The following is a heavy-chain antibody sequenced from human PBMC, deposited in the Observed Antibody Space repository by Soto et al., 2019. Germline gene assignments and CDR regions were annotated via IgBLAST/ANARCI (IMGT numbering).Heavy chain of an antibody. J-gene: IGHJ3*02. V-gene: IGHV3-33*01. D-gene: IGHD6-13*01. Sequence: PGGSLRLSCAASGFTFSSYGMHWVRQAPGKGLEWVAVIWYDGSNKYYADSVKGRFTISRDNSKNTLYLQMNSLRAEDTAVYYCATERGRGVYDAFDIWGQGTMVTVSS. CDR2: IWYDGSNK. CDR1: GFTFSSYG. CDR3: ATERGRGVYDAFDI.